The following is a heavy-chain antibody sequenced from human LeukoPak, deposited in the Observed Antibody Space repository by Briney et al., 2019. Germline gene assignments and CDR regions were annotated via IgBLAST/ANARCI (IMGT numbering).Heavy chain of an antibody. J-gene: IGHJ6*02. Sequence: GGSLRLSCAASGFTFSSYTMSWVRQAPGKGLEWVSYISSSSSTIYYADSVKGRFTISRDNAKNLLYLQMNSLRDEDTAVYYCARAYHYGSGYGMDVWGQGTTVTVSS. V-gene: IGHV3-48*02. D-gene: IGHD3-10*01. CDR2: ISSSSSTI. CDR1: GFTFSSYT. CDR3: ARAYHYGSGYGMDV.